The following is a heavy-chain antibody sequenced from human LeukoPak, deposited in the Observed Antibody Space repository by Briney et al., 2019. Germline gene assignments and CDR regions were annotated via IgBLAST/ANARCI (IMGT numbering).Heavy chain of an antibody. D-gene: IGHD1-7*01. V-gene: IGHV3-21*01. J-gene: IGHJ5*02. CDR3: ARERTNWFDP. CDR1: GFTFTSYA. Sequence: PGGSLRLSCAASGFTFTSYAMNWVRQAPGKGLEWVSSISSSSRDINYADSVKGRFTISRDNAWNSLYLQMNSLRAEDTAVYYCARERTNWFDPWGQGTLVTASS. CDR2: ISSSSRDI.